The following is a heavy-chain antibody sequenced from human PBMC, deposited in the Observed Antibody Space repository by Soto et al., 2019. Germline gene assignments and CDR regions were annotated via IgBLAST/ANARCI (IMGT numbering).Heavy chain of an antibody. Sequence: SETLSLTCTVSGGSISSGDYYWSWIRQPPGKGLEWIGYIYYSGSTYYNPSLKSRVTISLDTSKNQFSLKLSSVTAADTVVYYCARVGSSIAARPFDYCGQGPLLTLS. D-gene: IGHD6-6*01. CDR3: ARVGSSIAARPFDY. J-gene: IGHJ4*02. V-gene: IGHV4-30-4*01. CDR1: GGSISSGDYY. CDR2: IYYSGST.